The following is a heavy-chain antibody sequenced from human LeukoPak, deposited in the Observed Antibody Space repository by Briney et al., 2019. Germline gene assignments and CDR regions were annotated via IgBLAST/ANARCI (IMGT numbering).Heavy chain of an antibody. CDR1: GYTFNSYG. Sequence: GASVKVSCKASGYTFNSYGISWVRRAPGQGLEWMGWISAYNGDTKYAQKLQGRVTMTTDTSASTAYMELRSLRSDDTAVYYCARSLHSSHWFDPWGQGTLVTVSS. V-gene: IGHV1-18*01. J-gene: IGHJ5*02. CDR3: ARSLHSSHWFDP. CDR2: ISAYNGDT. D-gene: IGHD6-13*01.